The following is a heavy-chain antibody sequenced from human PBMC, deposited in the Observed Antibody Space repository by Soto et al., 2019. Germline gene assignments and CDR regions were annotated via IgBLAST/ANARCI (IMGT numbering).Heavy chain of an antibody. Sequence: QVQLVQSGAEVKKPGASVKVSCKASGYTFPGYYIHWVRQAPGQGLEWMGWINPNSGGTNYAQTFQGRVTMTRDTSISTADMELSRLTSDDTAVYYCARAWGNSGTYTMDVWGQGTTVTVSS. J-gene: IGHJ6*02. D-gene: IGHD3-10*01. CDR3: ARAWGNSGTYTMDV. CDR2: INPNSGGT. CDR1: GYTFPGYY. V-gene: IGHV1-2*02.